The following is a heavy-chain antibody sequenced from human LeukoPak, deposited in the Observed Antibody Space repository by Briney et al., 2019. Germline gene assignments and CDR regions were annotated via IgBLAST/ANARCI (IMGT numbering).Heavy chain of an antibody. CDR2: IYNSGSI. J-gene: IGHJ4*02. Sequence: PSQTLSLTCIVSGASFNTGDYYWNWIRQHPGKGLEWIGYIYNSGSIYYNPSLKSRVTISVDTSKNHFSLRLTSVTAADSAVYYCARGAPPDSWGQGTLVTVSS. V-gene: IGHV4-31*03. CDR1: GASFNTGDYY. CDR3: ARGAPPDS.